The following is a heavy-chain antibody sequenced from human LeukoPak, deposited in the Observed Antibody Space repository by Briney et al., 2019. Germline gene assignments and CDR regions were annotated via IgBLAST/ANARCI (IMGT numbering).Heavy chain of an antibody. D-gene: IGHD3-10*01. CDR3: ARDPHRGRLPPYYYGSGSWATEYYFDY. CDR1: GFTFSSYW. V-gene: IGHV3-7*01. CDR2: IKQDGSEK. Sequence: PGGSLRLSCAASGFTFSSYWMSWVRQAPGKGLEWVANIKQDGSEKYYVDSVKGRFTISRDNAKNSLYLQMNSLRAEDTAVYYCARDPHRGRLPPYYYGSGSWATEYYFDYWGQGTLVTVSS. J-gene: IGHJ4*02.